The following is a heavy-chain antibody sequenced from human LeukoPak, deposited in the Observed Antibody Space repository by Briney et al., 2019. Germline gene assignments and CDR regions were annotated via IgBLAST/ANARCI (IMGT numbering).Heavy chain of an antibody. Sequence: SGGSLRLSCAASGFTFSSYGMHWVRQAPGKGLEWVAFIRYDGSNKYYADSVKGRFTISRDNSKNTLYLQMNSLRAEDTAVYYCAKVKGTYYYYYMDVWGKGTTVTVSS. D-gene: IGHD3-10*01. CDR2: IRYDGSNK. CDR1: GFTFSSYG. CDR3: AKVKGTYYYYYMDV. V-gene: IGHV3-30*02. J-gene: IGHJ6*03.